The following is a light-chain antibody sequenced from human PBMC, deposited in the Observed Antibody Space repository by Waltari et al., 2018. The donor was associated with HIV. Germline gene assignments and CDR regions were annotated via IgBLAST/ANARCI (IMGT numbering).Light chain of an antibody. Sequence: QSALTQPASVSGSPGQSIPISCTGTSSDVGGYNYVSWYQQPPAKAPKLMIYEVSNRPSGVSNRFSGSKSGNTASLTISGLQAEDEADYYCSSYTSSSTWVFGGGTKLTVL. CDR1: SSDVGGYNY. CDR2: EVS. J-gene: IGLJ3*02. V-gene: IGLV2-14*01. CDR3: SSYTSSSTWV.